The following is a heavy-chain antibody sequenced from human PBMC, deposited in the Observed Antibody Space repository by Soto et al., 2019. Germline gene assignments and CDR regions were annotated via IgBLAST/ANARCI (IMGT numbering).Heavy chain of an antibody. CDR2: IIPIFGTA. J-gene: IGHJ5*01. D-gene: IGHD3-22*01. CDR1: GGTFSRYA. V-gene: IGHV1-69*05. CDR3: ARSAYYDSSGFNWFEY. Sequence: ASVNVSCQASGGTFSRYAISWVRQATGQGLEWMGGIIPIFGTANYAQKFQGRVTMTRDTSISTAYMELSGLGSDDTAVYYCARSAYYDSSGFNWFEYWGQGTLVTVCS.